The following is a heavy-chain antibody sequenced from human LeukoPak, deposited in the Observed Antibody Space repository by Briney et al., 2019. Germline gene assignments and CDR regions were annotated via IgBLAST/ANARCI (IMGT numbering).Heavy chain of an antibody. CDR3: ARTDIVAADGGSDY. Sequence: PGGSLRLSCAASGFTFSNYSMNWVRQAPGKGLEWVSYISSRSRTIYYADSLKGRFTIPRDNAKNSLYLQMNSLRAEDTAVYYCARTDIVAADGGSDYWGQGTLVTVSS. CDR1: GFTFSNYS. CDR2: ISSRSRTI. D-gene: IGHD5-12*01. V-gene: IGHV3-48*01. J-gene: IGHJ4*02.